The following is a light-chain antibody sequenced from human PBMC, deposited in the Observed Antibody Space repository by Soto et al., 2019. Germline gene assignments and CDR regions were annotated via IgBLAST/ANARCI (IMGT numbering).Light chain of an antibody. V-gene: IGKV3-11*01. CDR2: AAA. CDR3: QQRCSWPYN. Sequence: EIVLTQSPATLSLSPGERATLSCRASQSVSSSLAWYQQKPGQAPRPLIYAAANRATGIPARFSGSGSGTDFTLTISSLEPAEFAFYYWQQRCSWPYNFGQGTKLESK. J-gene: IGKJ2*01. CDR1: QSVSSS.